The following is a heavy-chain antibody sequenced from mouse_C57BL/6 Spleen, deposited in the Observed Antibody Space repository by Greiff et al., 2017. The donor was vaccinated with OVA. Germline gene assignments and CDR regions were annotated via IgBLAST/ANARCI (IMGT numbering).Heavy chain of an antibody. CDR2: IDPSDSYT. V-gene: IGHV1-59*01. J-gene: IGHJ4*01. Sequence: QVQLQQPGAELVRPGTSVKLSCKASGYTFTSYWMHWVKQRPGQGLEWIGVIDPSDSYTNYNQKFKGKATLTVDTSSSTAYMQLSSLASEDVAVCYCARSGSSLMDYWGQGTSVTVSS. CDR3: ARSGSSLMDY. CDR1: GYTFTSYW. D-gene: IGHD1-1*01.